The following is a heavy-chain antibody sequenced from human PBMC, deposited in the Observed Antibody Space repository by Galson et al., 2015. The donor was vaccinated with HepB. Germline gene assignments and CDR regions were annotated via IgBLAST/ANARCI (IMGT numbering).Heavy chain of an antibody. Sequence: QSGAEVKKPGESLKISCKGSGYSFTSYWIGWVRRMPGKGLEWMGIIYPGDSDTRYSPSFQGQVTISADKSISTAYLQWSSLKASDTAMYYCAGFGVDDVVVPAAMEVGAFDIWGQGTMVTVSS. V-gene: IGHV5-51*01. CDR3: AGFGVDDVVVPAAMEVGAFDI. D-gene: IGHD2-2*03. CDR2: IYPGDSDT. J-gene: IGHJ3*02. CDR1: GYSFTSYW.